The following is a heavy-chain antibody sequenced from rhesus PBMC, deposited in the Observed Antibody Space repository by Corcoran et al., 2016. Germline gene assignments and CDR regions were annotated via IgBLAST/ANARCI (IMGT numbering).Heavy chain of an antibody. Sequence: EVQLVESGGGLVQPGGSLRLSCAASGFTFSSTRMHWIRQAPGKRLEWVADIKDDGSEKYYGDSVKCRFTISRDNAKNSLYLQMNSLRAEDTAVYYFVVVLTAEGYFDYWGQGVLVTVSS. J-gene: IGHJ4*01. V-gene: IGHV3S35*01. CDR2: IKDDGSEK. CDR1: GFTFSSTR. D-gene: IGHD2-15*01. CDR3: VVVLTAEGYFDY.